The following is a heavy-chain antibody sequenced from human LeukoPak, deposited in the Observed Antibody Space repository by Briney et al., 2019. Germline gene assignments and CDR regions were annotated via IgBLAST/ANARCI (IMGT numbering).Heavy chain of an antibody. V-gene: IGHV3-7*05. D-gene: IGHD6-19*01. CDR2: IKPDGSEK. Sequence: GGSLRLSCTASGITLGSYWMTGVRQAPGKGLECGGNIKPDGSEKYYVDSVGGRFTIPRDNAQNSLFLEMNSMRAEDTAVYYCARGRVAVAGSYGYWGQGTLVSVSS. J-gene: IGHJ4*02. CDR1: GITLGSYW. CDR3: ARGRVAVAGSYGY.